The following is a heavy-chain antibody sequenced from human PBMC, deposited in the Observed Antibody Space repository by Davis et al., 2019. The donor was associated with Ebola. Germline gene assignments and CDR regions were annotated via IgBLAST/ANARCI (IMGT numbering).Heavy chain of an antibody. CDR2: IYYSGTT. Sequence: GSLRLSCTVSGGSISSYYWSWIRQPPGKGLEWIGYIYYSGTTHYNPSLKSRVIISRDTSKNQFSLKLSSVTAADTAVYYCAREAGGGAFDIWGQGTMITVSS. J-gene: IGHJ3*02. V-gene: IGHV4-59*12. CDR1: GGSISSYY. CDR3: AREAGGGAFDI. D-gene: IGHD3-16*01.